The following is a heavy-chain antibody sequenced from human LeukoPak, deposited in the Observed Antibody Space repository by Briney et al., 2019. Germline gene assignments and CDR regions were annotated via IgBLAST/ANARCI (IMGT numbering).Heavy chain of an antibody. V-gene: IGHV3-23*01. D-gene: IGHD3-22*01. CDR3: ARESITMIGAFDI. CDR1: GFTFSSYG. CDR2: ISGSGGST. Sequence: GTLRLSCAASGFTFSSYGMSWVRQAPGKGLEWVSAISGSGGSTYYADSVKGRFTISRDNSKNTLYLQMNSLRAEDTAVYYCARESITMIGAFDIWGQGTMVTVSS. J-gene: IGHJ3*02.